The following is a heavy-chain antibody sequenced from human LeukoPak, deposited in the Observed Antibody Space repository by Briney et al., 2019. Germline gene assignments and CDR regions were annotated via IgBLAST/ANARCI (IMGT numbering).Heavy chain of an antibody. D-gene: IGHD3-10*01. CDR1: GYSTSSGYY. V-gene: IGHV4-38-2*01. Sequence: SETLSLTCAVSGYSTSSGYYWGWIRQPPGKGLEWIGSIYHSGSTYYNPSLKSRVTISVDTSKNQFSLKLSSVTAADTAVYYCARAHLYGSGSRLDYWGQGTLVTVSS. J-gene: IGHJ4*02. CDR2: IYHSGST. CDR3: ARAHLYGSGSRLDY.